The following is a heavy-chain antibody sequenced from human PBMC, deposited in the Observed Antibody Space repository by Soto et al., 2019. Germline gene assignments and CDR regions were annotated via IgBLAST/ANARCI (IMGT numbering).Heavy chain of an antibody. CDR3: ARGVLRKHIVVVPAAMLSY. V-gene: IGHV1-3*01. CDR1: GYTFTSYA. J-gene: IGHJ4*02. Sequence: ASVKVSCKASGYTFTSYALHWVRQAPGQRLERMGWINAGNGNTKYSQKFQGRVTITRDTSASTAHMELSSLRSEDTAVYYCARGVLRKHIVVVPAAMLSYWGQGTLVTVSS. D-gene: IGHD2-2*01. CDR2: INAGNGNT.